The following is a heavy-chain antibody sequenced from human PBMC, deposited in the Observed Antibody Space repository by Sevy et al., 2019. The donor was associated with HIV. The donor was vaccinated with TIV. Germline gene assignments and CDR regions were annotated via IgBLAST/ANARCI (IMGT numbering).Heavy chain of an antibody. CDR1: GGTFSSYA. J-gene: IGHJ6*02. CDR2: IIPIFGTA. Sequence: ASVKVSCKASGGTFSSYAISWVRQAPGQGLEWMGGIIPIFGTANYAQKFQGRVTITGDESTSTAYMELSSLRSEDTAVYYCARGPYSSGWYYSNYYYYGMDVWGQGTTVTVSS. CDR3: ARGPYSSGWYYSNYYYYGMDV. V-gene: IGHV1-69*13. D-gene: IGHD6-19*01.